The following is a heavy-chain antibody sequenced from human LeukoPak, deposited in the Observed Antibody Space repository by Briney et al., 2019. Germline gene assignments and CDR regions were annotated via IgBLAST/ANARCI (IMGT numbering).Heavy chain of an antibody. J-gene: IGHJ3*02. CDR2: IKSKTDGGTT. D-gene: IGHD5-18*01. CDR3: TTPSTAWIQLWLSDDAFDI. V-gene: IGHV3-15*01. CDR1: GFTFSSYS. Sequence: GGSLRLSCAASGFTFSSYSMNWVRQAPGKGLEWVGRIKSKTDGGTTDYAAPVKGRFTISRDDSKNTLYLQMNSLKTEDTAVYYCTTPSTAWIQLWLSDDAFDIWGQGTMVTVSS.